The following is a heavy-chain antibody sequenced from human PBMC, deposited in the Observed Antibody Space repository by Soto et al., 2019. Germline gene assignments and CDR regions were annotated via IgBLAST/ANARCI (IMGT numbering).Heavy chain of an antibody. CDR1: GGSISSYY. J-gene: IGHJ5*02. Sequence: SETLSLTCTVSGGSISSYYWSWIRQPPGKGLEWIGYIYYSGSTNYNPSLKSRVTISVDTSKNQFSLKLSSVTAADTAVYYCERQGPRKVLAWFDPWGQGILVTVSS. CDR3: ERQGPRKVLAWFDP. V-gene: IGHV4-59*08. CDR2: IYYSGST. D-gene: IGHD3-3*02.